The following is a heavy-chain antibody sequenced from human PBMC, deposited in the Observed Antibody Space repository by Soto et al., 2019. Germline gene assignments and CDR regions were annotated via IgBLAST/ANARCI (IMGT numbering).Heavy chain of an antibody. J-gene: IGHJ4*02. CDR2: IHNTGNT. Sequence: QVQLQESGPGLVMPSQTLSLTCAVSGGSIDDINSYWTWIRQSPGRSPEWIGYIHNTGNTFYSPSLKRRLAISIDRSKSQFSLKLSAVTAADTAFYYCARSTYGECYPHFFADWGQGTLVTVSS. V-gene: IGHV4-30-4*01. D-gene: IGHD3-16*02. CDR1: GGSIDDINSY. CDR3: ARSTYGECYPHFFAD.